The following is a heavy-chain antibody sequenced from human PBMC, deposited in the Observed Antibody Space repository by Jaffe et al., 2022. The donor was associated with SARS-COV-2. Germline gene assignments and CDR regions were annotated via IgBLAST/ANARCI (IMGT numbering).Heavy chain of an antibody. V-gene: IGHV4-4*02. J-gene: IGHJ3*02. CDR1: GGSISSSNW. CDR3: ARTYYYDSSGYWISTHDAFDI. CDR2: IYHSGST. D-gene: IGHD3-22*01. Sequence: QVQLQESGPGLVKPSGTLSLTCAVSGGSISSSNWWSWVRQPPGKGLEWIGEIYHSGSTNYNPSLKSRVTISVDKSKNQFSLKLSSVTAADTAVYYCARTYYYDSSGYWISTHDAFDIWGQGTMVTVSS.